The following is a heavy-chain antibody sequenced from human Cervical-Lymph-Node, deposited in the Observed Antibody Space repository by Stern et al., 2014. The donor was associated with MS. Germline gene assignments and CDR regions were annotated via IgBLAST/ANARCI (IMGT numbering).Heavy chain of an antibody. CDR3: AREIAGRRFED. CDR1: GFPVGASY. CDR2: IHTVGTT. V-gene: IGHV3-66*01. J-gene: IGHJ4*02. D-gene: IGHD6-6*01. Sequence: EVQLVESGGGLVQPGGSLRLSCEASGFPVGASYMNWVRHAPGKGLEWVSRIHTVGTTHYADSVKGRFTISRANAKNALYLQMDRLTVEDTAVYYCAREIAGRRFEDWGRGTLVAVSP.